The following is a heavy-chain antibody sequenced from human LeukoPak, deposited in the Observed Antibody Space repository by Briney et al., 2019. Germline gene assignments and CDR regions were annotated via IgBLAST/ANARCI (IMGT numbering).Heavy chain of an antibody. J-gene: IGHJ4*02. CDR1: GGSISSYY. V-gene: IGHV4-4*09. Sequence: SETLSLTCIVAGGSISSYYWTWIRQPPGGGLEWIGYIYTSGDTNSNPSLKSRVTLSVARSKAQFSRNLSGVTAADTAVYYCARHSASWFYFDYWGQGTLGTLSS. CDR2: IYTSGDT. D-gene: IGHD3-22*01. CDR3: ARHSASWFYFDY.